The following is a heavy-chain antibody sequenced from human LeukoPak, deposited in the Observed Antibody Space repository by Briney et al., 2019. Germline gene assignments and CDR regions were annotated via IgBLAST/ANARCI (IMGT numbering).Heavy chain of an antibody. J-gene: IGHJ4*02. Sequence: GGSLRLSCVASGFIFENYGMDWVRQVPGKGLEWVSSINWNGVGTTYAESVRGRFTISRDNPKNSLYLQMNSLRAEDTAVYYCARDGAAHETYFDYWGQGTLVTVSS. CDR3: ARDGAAHETYFDY. V-gene: IGHV3-20*04. D-gene: IGHD6-6*01. CDR2: INWNGVGT. CDR1: GFIFENYG.